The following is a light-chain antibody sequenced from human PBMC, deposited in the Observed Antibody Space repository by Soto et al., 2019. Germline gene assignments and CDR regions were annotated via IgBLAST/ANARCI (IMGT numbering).Light chain of an antibody. Sequence: QSALTQPASVSGSPGQSITISCTGTSSDVGGYKFVSWYQQHPGKAPKLMIYEVSNRPSGVSNRFSGSKSGNTASLTISVLQAEDEADYYCSSYTTSSTRVFGGGTKLTVL. J-gene: IGLJ3*02. CDR1: SSDVGGYKF. CDR3: SSYTTSSTRV. CDR2: EVS. V-gene: IGLV2-14*01.